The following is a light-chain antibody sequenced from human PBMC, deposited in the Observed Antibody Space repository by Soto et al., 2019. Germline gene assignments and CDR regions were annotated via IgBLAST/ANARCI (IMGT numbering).Light chain of an antibody. V-gene: IGLV1-44*01. J-gene: IGLJ1*01. CDR2: GNN. Sequence: QSVLTQPPSASGTPGQRVTISCSGSSSNIGSNTVNWYQQLPGTAPKLLIFGNNQRPSGVPDRFSGSKSGTSASLAISGLQSEDEADYYCAAGDDSLKGYVFGTGTKVTVL. CDR1: SSNIGSNT. CDR3: AAGDDSLKGYV.